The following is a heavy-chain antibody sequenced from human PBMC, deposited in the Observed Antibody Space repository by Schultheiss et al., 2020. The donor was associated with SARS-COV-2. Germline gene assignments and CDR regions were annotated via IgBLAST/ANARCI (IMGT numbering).Heavy chain of an antibody. V-gene: IGHV4-59*01. CDR1: GGSISSYY. J-gene: IGHJ2*01. CDR3: AREGPPNWYFDL. CDR2: VYDHGNT. Sequence: SETLSLTCTVSGGSISSYYWSWIRQPPGKGLEWIGYVYDHGNTNYNPSLKSRVTISADTSKNQFSLNLRSVTAADTAVYYCAREGPPNWYFDLWGPGTLVTVSS.